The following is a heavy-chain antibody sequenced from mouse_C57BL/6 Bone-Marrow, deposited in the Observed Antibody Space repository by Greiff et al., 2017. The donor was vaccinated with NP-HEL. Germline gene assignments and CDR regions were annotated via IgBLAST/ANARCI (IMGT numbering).Heavy chain of an antibody. CDR1: GFTFSDYG. CDR2: ISSGSSTI. V-gene: IGHV5-17*01. J-gene: IGHJ4*01. D-gene: IGHD1-1*01. CDR3: ARGRLYYYAMDY. Sequence: EVKLVESGGGLVKPGGSLKLSCAASGFTFSDYGMHWVRQAPEKGLEWVAYISSGSSTIYYADTVKGRFTISRDNAKNTLFLQMTSLRSEDTAMYYCARGRLYYYAMDYWGQGTSVTVSS.